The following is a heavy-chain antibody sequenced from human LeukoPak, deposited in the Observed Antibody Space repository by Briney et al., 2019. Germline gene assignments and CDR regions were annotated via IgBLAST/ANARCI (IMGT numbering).Heavy chain of an antibody. J-gene: IGHJ4*02. CDR1: GGSISSYY. V-gene: IGHV4-59*06. CDR3: ARGPLRIGPRRYYDILTGYSTYYFDY. D-gene: IGHD3-9*01. CDR2: IYYSGST. Sequence: SETLSLTCTVSGGSISSYYWSWIRQHPGKGLEWIGYIYYSGSTYYNPSLKSRVTISVDTSKNQFSLKLSSVTAADTAVYYCARGPLRIGPRRYYDILTGYSTYYFDYWGQGTLVTVSS.